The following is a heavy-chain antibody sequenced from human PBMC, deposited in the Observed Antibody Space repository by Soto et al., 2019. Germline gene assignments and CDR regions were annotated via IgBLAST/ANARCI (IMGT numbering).Heavy chain of an antibody. Sequence: QLQLQESGPGLVKPSETLSLICTVSGDSISSGRYHWGWIRQPPGKGLEFIATIHYTGNTHYNPSLRSRVKIFVDTSKSQFSLMLSSVTAADTAVYYCARADGFGVGTPFMDYWCQGTLVTVSS. CDR3: ARADGFGVGTPFMDY. CDR2: IHYTGNT. J-gene: IGHJ4*02. CDR1: GDSISSGRYH. V-gene: IGHV4-39*01. D-gene: IGHD3-3*01.